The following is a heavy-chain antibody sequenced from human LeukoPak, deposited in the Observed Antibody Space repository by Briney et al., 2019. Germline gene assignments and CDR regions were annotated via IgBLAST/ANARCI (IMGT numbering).Heavy chain of an antibody. CDR2: INHSGST. V-gene: IGHV4-34*01. Sequence: PSETLSLTCAVYGGSFSGYYWSWIRQPPGKGLEWIGEINHSGSTNYNPSLKSRVTISVDTSKNQFSLKLSSVTAADTAVYYCARQGIKPYYYYGMDVWGQGTTVTVSS. J-gene: IGHJ6*02. CDR1: GGSFSGYY. CDR3: ARQGIKPYYYYGMDV. D-gene: IGHD3-10*01.